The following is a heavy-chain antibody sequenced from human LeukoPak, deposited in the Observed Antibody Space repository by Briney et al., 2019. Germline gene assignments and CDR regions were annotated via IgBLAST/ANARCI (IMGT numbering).Heavy chain of an antibody. Sequence: GESLKISCKASGYNFNTSWIGWVRQMPGKGLKWMAIIYPGDSDIKYSPSFEGQVTVSADKSIRTAYLQWSSLKASDTAMYYCASGYCSSASCQEWFDPWGQGTLVTVSS. D-gene: IGHD2-2*03. V-gene: IGHV5-51*01. CDR2: IYPGDSDI. CDR1: GYNFNTSW. CDR3: ASGYCSSASCQEWFDP. J-gene: IGHJ5*02.